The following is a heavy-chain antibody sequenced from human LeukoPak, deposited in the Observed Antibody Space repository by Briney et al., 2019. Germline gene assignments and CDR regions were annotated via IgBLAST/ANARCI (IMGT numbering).Heavy chain of an antibody. J-gene: IGHJ5*02. CDR2: ISSSASTM. Sequence: AGGSLRLSCAASGFTFSSYEMNWVRQAPGKGLEWVSYISSSASTMYYADSVKGRFAISRDNAKNSLYLQMNSLRAEDTAVYYCASDGGPVTTGNWFDPWGQGTLVTVSS. CDR1: GFTFSSYE. D-gene: IGHD4-11*01. V-gene: IGHV3-48*03. CDR3: ASDGGPVTTGNWFDP.